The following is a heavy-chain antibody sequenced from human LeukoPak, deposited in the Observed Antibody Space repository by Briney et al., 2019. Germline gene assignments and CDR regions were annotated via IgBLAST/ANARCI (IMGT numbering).Heavy chain of an antibody. CDR3: ARGRSGYVYGMDV. J-gene: IGHJ6*02. CDR2: INHSGST. CDR1: GGSFSGYY. V-gene: IGHV4-34*01. Sequence: SETLSLTCAVYGGSFSGYYWSWIRQPPGKGLEWIWEINHSGSTNYNPSLKSRVTISVHTSNNQFSLKLSPVPAADTAVYYCARGRSGYVYGMDVWGQGTTVTVSS. D-gene: IGHD5-12*01.